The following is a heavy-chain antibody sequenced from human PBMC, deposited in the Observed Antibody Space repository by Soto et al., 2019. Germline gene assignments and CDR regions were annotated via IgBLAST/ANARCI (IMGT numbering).Heavy chain of an antibody. CDR1: GGSISSSSYY. D-gene: IGHD6-13*01. V-gene: IGHV4-39*01. Sequence: SETLSLTCTVSGGSISSSSYYWGWIRQPPGKGLEWIGSIYYGGSTYYNPSLKSRVTISVDTSKNQFSLKLSSVTAADTAVYYCADPGYSSSYVKNWFGPWGQGTLVT. CDR3: ADPGYSSSYVKNWFGP. J-gene: IGHJ5*02. CDR2: IYYGGST.